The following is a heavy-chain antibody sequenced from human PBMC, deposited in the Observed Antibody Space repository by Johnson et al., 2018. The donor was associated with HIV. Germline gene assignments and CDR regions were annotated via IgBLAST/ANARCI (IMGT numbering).Heavy chain of an antibody. D-gene: IGHD3-3*01. CDR3: ARDSYNFWSGYPDAFDI. Sequence: QAQLVESGGGLVKPGGSLRLSCAASGFTFSDYYMSWIRQAPGKGLERVSYISSSGSTIYYADSVKGRFTISRDNAKNSLYLQMNSLRAEDTAVYYCARDSYNFWSGYPDAFDIWGQGTMVTVSS. CDR1: GFTFSDYY. J-gene: IGHJ3*02. V-gene: IGHV3-11*04. CDR2: ISSSGSTI.